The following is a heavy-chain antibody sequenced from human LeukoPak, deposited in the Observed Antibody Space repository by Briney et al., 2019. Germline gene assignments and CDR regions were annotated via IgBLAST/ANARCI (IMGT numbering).Heavy chain of an antibody. V-gene: IGHV3-11*04. J-gene: IGHJ4*02. D-gene: IGHD3-10*01. Sequence: GGSLRLSCAASGFTFSDYYMSWIRQAPGKGLEWVSYISSSGSTIYYADSVKGRFTISRDNAKNSLYLQMNTLRAEDTAVYYCARLQNLLWFGELLPPFDYWGQGTLVTVSS. CDR1: GFTFSDYY. CDR2: ISSSGSTI. CDR3: ARLQNLLWFGELLPPFDY.